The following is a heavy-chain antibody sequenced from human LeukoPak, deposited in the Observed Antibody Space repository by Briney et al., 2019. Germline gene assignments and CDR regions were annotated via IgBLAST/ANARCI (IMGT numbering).Heavy chain of an antibody. Sequence: PGGSLRLSCAASGFTFSSYAMHWVRQAPGKGLEWVAVISYDGSNKYYADSVKGRFTISRDNSKNTLYLQMNSLRAEDTAVYYCARDLVVVVAATPYYYGMDVWGQGTTVTVSS. CDR1: GFTFSSYA. J-gene: IGHJ6*02. D-gene: IGHD2-15*01. V-gene: IGHV3-30-3*01. CDR3: ARDLVVVVAATPYYYGMDV. CDR2: ISYDGSNK.